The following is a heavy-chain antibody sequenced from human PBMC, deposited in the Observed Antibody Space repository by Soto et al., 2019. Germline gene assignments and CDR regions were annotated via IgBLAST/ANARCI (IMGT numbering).Heavy chain of an antibody. CDR1: GGSISSSSYY. CDR2: IYYSGST. J-gene: IGHJ4*02. D-gene: IGHD2-15*01. CDR3: ARQYCSGGSCYGEIDY. Sequence: PSETLSLTCTVSGGSISSSSYYWGWIRQPPGKGLEWIGSIYYSGSTYYNPSLKSRVTISVDTSKNQFSLKLSSVTAADTAVYYCARQYCSGGSCYGEIDYWGQGTLVTVSS. V-gene: IGHV4-39*01.